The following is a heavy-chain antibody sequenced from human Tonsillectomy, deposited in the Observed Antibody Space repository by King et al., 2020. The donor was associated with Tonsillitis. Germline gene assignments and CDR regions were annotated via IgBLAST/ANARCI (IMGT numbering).Heavy chain of an antibody. J-gene: IGHJ6*02. V-gene: IGHV3-23*04. Sequence: VQLVESGGAWVQPGGSLRLSCAASGFAFSSHAMSWVRQAPGKRPEWVSALTDSGSKTYHAHSVEGRLTLSRDNSKNKLSLQLNRLTAEDTATYYCARGSWGVGPYYGMDVWGRGTTVTVSS. CDR1: GFAFSSHA. D-gene: IGHD1-26*01. CDR3: ARGSWGVGPYYGMDV. CDR2: LTDSGSKT.